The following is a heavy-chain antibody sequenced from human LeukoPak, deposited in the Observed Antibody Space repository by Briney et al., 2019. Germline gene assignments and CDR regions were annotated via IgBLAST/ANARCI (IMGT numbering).Heavy chain of an antibody. D-gene: IGHD4-17*01. Sequence: GGSLRLSCAASGFTFSSYSTNWVRQAPGKGLEWVSSISSSSSYIYYADSVKGRFTISRDNAKNSLYLQMNSLRAEDTAVYYCARGTNGDYGGDYWGQGTLVTVSS. CDR1: GFTFSSYS. V-gene: IGHV3-21*01. CDR2: ISSSSSYI. J-gene: IGHJ4*02. CDR3: ARGTNGDYGGDY.